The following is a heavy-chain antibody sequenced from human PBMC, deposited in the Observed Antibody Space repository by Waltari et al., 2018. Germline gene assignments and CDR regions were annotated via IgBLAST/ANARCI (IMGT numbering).Heavy chain of an antibody. V-gene: IGHV3-21*01. J-gene: IGHJ4*02. D-gene: IGHD6-19*01. CDR2: ISSSSSYI. CDR1: GFTFSSYS. Sequence: EVQLVESGGGLVKPGGSLRLSCAASGFTFSSYSMNWVRQAPGKGLEWVSSISSSSSYIYYADSVKGRFTISRDNAKNSLYLQMNSLRAEDTAVYYCARDVSSFSGWYTDYWGQGTLVTVSS. CDR3: ARDVSSFSGWYTDY.